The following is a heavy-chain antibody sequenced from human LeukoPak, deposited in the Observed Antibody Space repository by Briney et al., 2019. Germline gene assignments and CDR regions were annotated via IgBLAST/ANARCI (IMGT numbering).Heavy chain of an antibody. CDR2: ISPNSVGT. D-gene: IGHD7-27*01. CDR3: AIQPWGSGNNWYFDL. Sequence: ASVKVSCKASGYTFTAYYIHWVRQAPGQGLEWMGWISPNSVGTDYAQKFLGSVTMTRDTSISTAYMELSSLTSDDTAVYYCAIQPWGSGNNWYFDLWGRGTLVTVSS. V-gene: IGHV1-2*02. J-gene: IGHJ2*01. CDR1: GYTFTAYY.